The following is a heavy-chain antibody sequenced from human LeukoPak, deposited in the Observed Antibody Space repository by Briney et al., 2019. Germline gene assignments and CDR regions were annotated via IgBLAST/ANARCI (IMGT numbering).Heavy chain of an antibody. CDR1: GYTFTNYG. CDR2: ISGYNGNT. V-gene: IGHV1-18*01. D-gene: IGHD3-22*01. CDR3: ARDLVVGVVIENDAFDI. Sequence: ASVKVSCKASGYTFTNYGISWVRQAPGQGLEWMGWISGYNGNTNYAQKLQGRVIMTTDTSTNTAYMELRSLRSDDTAVYYCARDLVVGVVIENDAFDIWGQGTMVTVSS. J-gene: IGHJ3*02.